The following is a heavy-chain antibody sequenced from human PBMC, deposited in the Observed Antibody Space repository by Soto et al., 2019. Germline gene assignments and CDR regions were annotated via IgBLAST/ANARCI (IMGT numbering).Heavy chain of an antibody. V-gene: IGHV1-18*01. D-gene: IGHD2-2*01. CDR2: ISAYNGNT. J-gene: IGHJ5*02. CDR1: GYTFTSYR. CDR3: ARDLCSSTSCQGWFDP. Sequence: ASVKVSCKASGYTFTSYRISWVRQAPGQGLEWMGWISAYNGNTNYAQKLQGRVTMTTDTSTSTAYMELRSLRSDDTAVYYCARDLCSSTSCQGWFDPWGQGTLVTVSS.